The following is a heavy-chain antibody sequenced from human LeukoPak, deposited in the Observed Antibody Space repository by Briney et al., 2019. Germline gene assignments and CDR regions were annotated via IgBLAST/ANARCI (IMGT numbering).Heavy chain of an antibody. CDR3: AKDPNGDYIGTFDI. V-gene: IGHV3-7*03. CDR2: IKQDGSEK. CDR1: GFTFSNYW. Sequence: GGSLRLSCAASGFTFSNYWMSWVRQAPGKGLEWVANIKQDGSEKYYVDSVKGRFTISRDNAKNSLYLQMSSLRAEDTAVYYCAKDPNGDYIGTFDIWGQGTMVTVSS. D-gene: IGHD4-17*01. J-gene: IGHJ3*02.